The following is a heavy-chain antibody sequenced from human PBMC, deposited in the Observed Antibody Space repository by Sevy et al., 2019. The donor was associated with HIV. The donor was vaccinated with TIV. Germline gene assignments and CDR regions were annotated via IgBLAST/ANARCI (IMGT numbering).Heavy chain of an antibody. Sequence: ASVKVSCKASGDTFSTYDINWVRQAPGQGLEWMGWMSPKSGNTGFAQKFQGRLTMTRDIAINTAYMELSSLRSEDTAVYYCGSGGSGDVWNYGYYYYGMDVWGQGTTVTVSS. CDR1: GDTFSTYD. CDR2: MSPKSGNT. J-gene: IGHJ6*02. V-gene: IGHV1-8*02. D-gene: IGHD3-3*01. CDR3: GSGGSGDVWNYGYYYYGMDV.